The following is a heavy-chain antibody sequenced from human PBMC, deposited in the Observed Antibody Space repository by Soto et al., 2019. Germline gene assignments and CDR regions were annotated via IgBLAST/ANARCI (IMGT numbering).Heavy chain of an antibody. Sequence: EVQLLESGGGLGQPGGSLRLSCAASGFTFSSYAMSWVRQAPGKGLEWVSSSSGSGGSTYYADSVKGRFTISRDNPKNTPYLQMNSLRAEDTAVYYCAKYGVTRSPFYLDYWGQGTLVTVSS. CDR3: AKYGVTRSPFYLDY. D-gene: IGHD2-8*01. V-gene: IGHV3-23*01. CDR1: GFTFSSYA. J-gene: IGHJ4*02. CDR2: SSGSGGST.